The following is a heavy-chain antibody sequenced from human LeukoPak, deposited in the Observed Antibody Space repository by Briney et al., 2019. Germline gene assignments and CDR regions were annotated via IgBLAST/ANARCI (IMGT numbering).Heavy chain of an antibody. V-gene: IGHV3-9*01. CDR3: ARDNYYVPYEGDYYYYMDV. J-gene: IGHJ6*03. D-gene: IGHD3-10*02. Sequence: QPGRSLRLSCAASGFSFDDYAMYWVRQAPGKGLEWVSGISWKSGSIGYADSVKGRFTISRDNAKNSLYLQMNSLRAEDTAVYYCARDNYYVPYEGDYYYYMDVWGKGTTVTVSS. CDR1: GFSFDDYA. CDR2: ISWKSGSI.